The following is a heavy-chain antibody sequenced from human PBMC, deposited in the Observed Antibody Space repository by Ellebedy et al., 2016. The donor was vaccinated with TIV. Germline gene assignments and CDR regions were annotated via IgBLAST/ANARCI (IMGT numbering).Heavy chain of an antibody. Sequence: SETLSLTCAVYGGSFSGYYWSWIRQPPGKGMEWIGEINHSGSTNYNPSLKSRVTISVDTYKNQFSLKLSSVTAADTAVYFCVREEERVRGVHYYKYGMDVWGQGTTVTVSS. CDR3: VREEERVRGVHYYKYGMDV. V-gene: IGHV4-34*01. D-gene: IGHD3-10*01. CDR2: INHSGST. CDR1: GGSFSGYY. J-gene: IGHJ6*02.